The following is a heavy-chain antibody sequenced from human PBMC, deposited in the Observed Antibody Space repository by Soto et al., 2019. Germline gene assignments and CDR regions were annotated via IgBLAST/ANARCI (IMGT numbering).Heavy chain of an antibody. CDR2: ISVSLGNT. Sequence: QVQLVQSGPEVKKPGASVKVSCKASGYSFTSYGIHWVRQAPGQGLEWMGWISVSLGNTSQAHQFQGRVTMTTDISTKTAYMELRGLTSDDTAVYFCARLPFSGELEYWGQGTLVTVSS. V-gene: IGHV1-18*01. CDR3: ARLPFSGELEY. D-gene: IGHD3-10*01. CDR1: GYSFTSYG. J-gene: IGHJ4*02.